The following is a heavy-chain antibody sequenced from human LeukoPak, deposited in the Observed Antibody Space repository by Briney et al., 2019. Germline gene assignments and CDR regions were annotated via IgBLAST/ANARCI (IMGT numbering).Heavy chain of an antibody. D-gene: IGHD6-19*01. CDR1: GFTFSTFA. CDR2: ISGSGGST. Sequence: GGSLRLYCAASGFTFSTFAMIWVRQPPGKGLEWVSAISGSGGSTYYADSVKGRFTISRDNSKNTLYLQMNSLRAEDTAVYYCAKDIHPDPWGYSSGWLDYCGQGTLVTVSS. V-gene: IGHV3-23*01. CDR3: AKDIHPDPWGYSSGWLDY. J-gene: IGHJ4*02.